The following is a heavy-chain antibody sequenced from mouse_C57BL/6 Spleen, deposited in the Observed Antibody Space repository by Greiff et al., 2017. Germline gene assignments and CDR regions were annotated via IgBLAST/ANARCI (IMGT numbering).Heavy chain of an antibody. CDR1: GYTFTSYW. D-gene: IGHD3-2*02. CDR3: ARWSSSGYVA. CDR2: IDPSDSYT. Sequence: QVQLQQPGAELVMPGASVKLSCKASGYTFTSYWMHWVKQRPGQGLEWIGKIDPSDSYTNYNQKFKGKSTLTVDKSSSTAYMQLSSLTSEDSAVYYCARWSSSGYVAWGQGTTLTVSS. J-gene: IGHJ2*01. V-gene: IGHV1-69*01.